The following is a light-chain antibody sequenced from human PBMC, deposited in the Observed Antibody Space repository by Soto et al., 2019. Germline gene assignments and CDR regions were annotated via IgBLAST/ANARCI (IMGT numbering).Light chain of an antibody. CDR2: SNN. CDR1: NSNIGSNT. CDR3: AAWDDSLNGPV. Sequence: QPVLTQPPSASGTPGQRVTLSCSGSNSNIGSNTVNWYQQLPGTAPTLLIYSNNPRPSGVPDRFSGSKSGTSASLAISGLQSEDEDDYYCAAWDDSLNGPVFGGGTKVTVL. J-gene: IGLJ2*01. V-gene: IGLV1-44*01.